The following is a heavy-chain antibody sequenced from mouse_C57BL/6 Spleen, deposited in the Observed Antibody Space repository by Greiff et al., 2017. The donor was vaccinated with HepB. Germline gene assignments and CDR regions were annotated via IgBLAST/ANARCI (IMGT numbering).Heavy chain of an antibody. D-gene: IGHD2-4*01. Sequence: QVTLKESGPGILQSSQTLSLTCSFSGFSLSTSGMGVSWIRQPSGKGLEWLAHIYWDDDKRYNPSLKSRLTISKDTSRNQVFLKITSVDTADTATYYCARTGIYYDYDRAMDYWGQGTSVTVSS. CDR1: GFSLSTSGMG. CDR3: ARTGIYYDYDRAMDY. J-gene: IGHJ4*01. CDR2: IYWDDDK. V-gene: IGHV8-12*01.